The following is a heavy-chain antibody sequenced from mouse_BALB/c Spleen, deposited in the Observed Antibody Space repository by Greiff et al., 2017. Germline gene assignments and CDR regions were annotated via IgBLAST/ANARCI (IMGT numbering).Heavy chain of an antibody. CDR3: ARGYYDYSYAMKY. CDR1: GFNIKDTY. Sequence: VQLQQSGAELVKPGASVKLSCTASGFNIKDTYMHWVKQRPEQGLEWIGRIDPANGNTKYDPKFQGKATITADTSSNTAYLQLSSLTSEDTAVYYCARGYYDYSYAMKYRGQGTSVGVS. D-gene: IGHD2-4*01. CDR2: IDPANGNT. J-gene: IGHJ4*01. V-gene: IGHV14-3*02.